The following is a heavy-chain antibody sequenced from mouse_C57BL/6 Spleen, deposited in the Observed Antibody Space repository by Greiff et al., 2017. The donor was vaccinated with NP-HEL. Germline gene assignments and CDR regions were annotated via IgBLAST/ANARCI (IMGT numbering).Heavy chain of an antibody. V-gene: IGHV1-69*01. D-gene: IGHD2-1*01. CDR3: ARNGNYDY. J-gene: IGHJ2*01. CDR1: GYTFTSYW. CDR2: IDPSDSYT. Sequence: VQLQQPGAELVMPGASVKLSCKASGYTFTSYWMHWVKQRPGQGLEWIGEIDPSDSYTNYNQKFKGKSTLTVDKSSSTAYMQLSSLTSEDSAVYYCARNGNYDYWGQCTTLTVSS.